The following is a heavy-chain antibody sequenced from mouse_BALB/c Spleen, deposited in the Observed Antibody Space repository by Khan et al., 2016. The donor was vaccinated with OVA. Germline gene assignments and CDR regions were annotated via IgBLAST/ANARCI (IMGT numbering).Heavy chain of an antibody. V-gene: IGHV1S56*01. J-gene: IGHJ4*01. CDR1: GYTFTNNY. D-gene: IGHD1-1*01. CDR2: IYPGNVNN. CDR3: TIAGYSSMIYTMDY. Sequence: QVQLQQPGPELVKPGASVRISCKASGYTFTNNYLHWVKQRPGQGLEWIGWIYPGNVNNTTNDKSKVKATLTADKSSSTAYMQLSILTSEDSAVYFCTIAGYSSMIYTMDYWGQGTSVTVSS.